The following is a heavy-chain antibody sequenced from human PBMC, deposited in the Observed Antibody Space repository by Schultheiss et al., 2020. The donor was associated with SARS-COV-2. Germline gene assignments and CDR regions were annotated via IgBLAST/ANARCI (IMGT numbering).Heavy chain of an antibody. CDR1: GGSLSSYH. V-gene: IGHV4-59*12. D-gene: IGHD3-3*01. Sequence: SQTLSLTCTVSGGSLSSYHWSWIRQPPGKGLEWIGNIYYSGSTYYNPSLKSRVTISVDTSKNQFSLKLSSVTAADTAVYYCARDLAYDFWRGYSGWFDPWGQGTLVTVSS. CDR3: ARDLAYDFWRGYSGWFDP. CDR2: IYYSGST. J-gene: IGHJ5*02.